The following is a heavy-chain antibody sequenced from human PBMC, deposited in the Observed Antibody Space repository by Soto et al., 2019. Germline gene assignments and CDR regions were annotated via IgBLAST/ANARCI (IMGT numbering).Heavy chain of an antibody. V-gene: IGHV3-30-3*01. J-gene: IGHJ6*02. CDR3: ARELLIAAAGAYGMDV. CDR1: GFTFSSYA. Sequence: GGSLRLSCAASGFTFSSYAMHWVRQAPGKGLEWVAVISYDGSNKYYADSVKGRFTISRDNSKNRLYLQMNSLRAEDTAVYYCARELLIAAAGAYGMDVWGQGTTVTVSS. CDR2: ISYDGSNK. D-gene: IGHD6-13*01.